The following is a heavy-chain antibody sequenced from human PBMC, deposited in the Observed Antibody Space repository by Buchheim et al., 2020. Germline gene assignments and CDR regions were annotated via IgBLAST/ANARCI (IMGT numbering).Heavy chain of an antibody. CDR2: IYYRGST. CDR3: ARDLRGGEFDY. D-gene: IGHD3-10*01. J-gene: IGHJ4*02. V-gene: IGHV4-59*01. Sequence: QVQLQESGPGLVKPSETLSLTCTVSGGSISTYYWSWIRQPPGKGLEWFGYIYYRGSTNYNPSLKSRVTISVDTSKNQFSLKLSSVTAADTAVYYCARDLRGGEFDYWGQGTL. CDR1: GGSISTYY.